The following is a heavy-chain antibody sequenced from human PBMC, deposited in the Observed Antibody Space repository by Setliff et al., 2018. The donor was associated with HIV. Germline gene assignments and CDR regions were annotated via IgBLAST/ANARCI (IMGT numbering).Heavy chain of an antibody. CDR3: ARGEKRFLEWLPLDYYYYYYMDV. CDR2: ISTYNGNT. V-gene: IGHV1-18*01. J-gene: IGHJ6*03. D-gene: IGHD3-3*01. Sequence: ASVKVSCKASGYSFTNYGISWVRQAPGQGLEWMGWISTYNGNTNYAQKFQGRVTITADESTSTAYMELSSLRSEDTAVYYCARGEKRFLEWLPLDYYYYYYMDVWGKGITVTVSS. CDR1: GYSFTNYG.